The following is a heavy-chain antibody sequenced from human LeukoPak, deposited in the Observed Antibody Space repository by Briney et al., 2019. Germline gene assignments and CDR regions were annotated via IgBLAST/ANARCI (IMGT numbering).Heavy chain of an antibody. J-gene: IGHJ5*02. V-gene: IGHV3-33*01. CDR2: IWYDGSNK. CDR1: GFTFSSYG. D-gene: IGHD4-17*01. Sequence: GGSLRLSCAASGFTFSSYGMHWVRQAPGKGLEWVAVIWYDGSNKYYADSVKGRFTISRDNSKNTLYPQMNSLRAEDTAVYYCARAIDYGDYNNWFDPWGQGTLVTVSS. CDR3: ARAIDYGDYNNWFDP.